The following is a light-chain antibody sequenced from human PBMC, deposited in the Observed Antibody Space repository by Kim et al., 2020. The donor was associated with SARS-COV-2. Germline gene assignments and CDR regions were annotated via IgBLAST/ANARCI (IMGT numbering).Light chain of an antibody. CDR1: SVNIGRNY. V-gene: IGLV1-51*01. J-gene: IGLJ2*01. CDR3: GTWDSSRVVL. CDR2: GND. Sequence: PGQKVTISCSGSSVNIGRNYVSWYQQLPGAAPKLLIYGNDKRPSGIPDRFSGSKSDTSATLGITGLQTGDEANYYCGTWDSSRVVLFGGGTQLTVL.